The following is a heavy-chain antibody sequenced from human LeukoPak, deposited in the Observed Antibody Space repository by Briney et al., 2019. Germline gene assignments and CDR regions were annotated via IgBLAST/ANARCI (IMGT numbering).Heavy chain of an antibody. Sequence: ASGKVSCTASGYTFTSYAIIWGRQAPGQGLEWMGWISAYNGNTDYAQKFQGRGTLTTDTATRTAYMELRSLRSNDTAVYYCARGRWTGMGAWGGQGTLVTVSS. D-gene: IGHD3/OR15-3a*01. CDR1: GYTFTSYA. CDR2: ISAYNGNT. J-gene: IGHJ4*02. CDR3: ARGRWTGMGAW. V-gene: IGHV1-18*01.